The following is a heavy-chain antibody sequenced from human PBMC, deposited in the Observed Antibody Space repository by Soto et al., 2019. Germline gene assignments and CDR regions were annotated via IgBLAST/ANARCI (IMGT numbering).Heavy chain of an antibody. CDR2: ISGSGGST. Sequence: LRLSCAASGFTFSSYAMSWVRQAPGKGLEWVSAISGSGGSTYYADSVKGRFTISRDNSKNTLYLQMNSLRAEDTAVYYCAKGLVWGKYYYGMDVWGQGTTVTVSS. J-gene: IGHJ6*02. CDR1: GFTFSSYA. V-gene: IGHV3-23*01. D-gene: IGHD3-16*01. CDR3: AKGLVWGKYYYGMDV.